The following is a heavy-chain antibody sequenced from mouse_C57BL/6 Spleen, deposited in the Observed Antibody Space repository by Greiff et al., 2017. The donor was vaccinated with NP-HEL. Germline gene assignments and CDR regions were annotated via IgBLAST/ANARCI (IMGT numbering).Heavy chain of an antibody. D-gene: IGHD1-1*01. Sequence: EVKLVESGGGLVKPGGSLKLSCAASGFTFSSYAMYWVRQTPEKRLEWVATISDGGSYTYYPDNVKGRFTISRDNAKNNLYLQMSHLKSEDTAMYYCARDYYGSIYWYFDVWGTGTTVTVSS. J-gene: IGHJ1*03. V-gene: IGHV5-4*01. CDR2: ISDGGSYT. CDR3: ARDYYGSIYWYFDV. CDR1: GFTFSSYA.